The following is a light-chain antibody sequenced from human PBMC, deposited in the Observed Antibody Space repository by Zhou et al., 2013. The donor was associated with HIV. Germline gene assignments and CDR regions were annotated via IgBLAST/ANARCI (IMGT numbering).Light chain of an antibody. Sequence: IQMTQSPSSLSASVGDRITITCRASQNINSYLNWYQQKPGKAPQLLIYAASTLLSGVPSRFSGSGSGTDFSLTISSLQPEDFATYYCQQSYSTPYTFGQGTKLEIK. CDR3: QQSYSTPYT. J-gene: IGKJ2*01. V-gene: IGKV1-39*01. CDR2: AAS. CDR1: QNINSY.